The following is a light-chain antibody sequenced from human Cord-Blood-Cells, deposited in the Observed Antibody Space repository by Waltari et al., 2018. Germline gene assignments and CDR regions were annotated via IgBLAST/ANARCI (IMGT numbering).Light chain of an antibody. Sequence: DIVFPQSPATLSLSPGERATLSCRASQSVSSYLAWSQQKPGQAPRLLIYDASNRATGIPARFSGSGSGTVFTLTISSLEPEDFAVYYCKQRSNSITFGQGTRVEIK. CDR3: KQRSNSIT. CDR2: DAS. V-gene: IGKV3-11*01. CDR1: QSVSSY. J-gene: IGKJ5*01.